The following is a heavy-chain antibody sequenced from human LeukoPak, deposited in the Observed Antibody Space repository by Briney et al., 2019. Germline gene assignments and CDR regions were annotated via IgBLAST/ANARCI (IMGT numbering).Heavy chain of an antibody. CDR2: VTSNGGST. D-gene: IGHD3-22*01. Sequence: GGSLRLSCSASGFTFSNYAMHWVRRAPGKGLEHVSGVTSNGGSTYYTDSVKGRFTISRSNSENTLYLQMNSLRPEDTAVYYCARSGNYYDSSGSSGYFDYWGQGTLVTVSS. V-gene: IGHV3-64*04. CDR1: GFTFSNYA. CDR3: ARSGNYYDSSGSSGYFDY. J-gene: IGHJ4*02.